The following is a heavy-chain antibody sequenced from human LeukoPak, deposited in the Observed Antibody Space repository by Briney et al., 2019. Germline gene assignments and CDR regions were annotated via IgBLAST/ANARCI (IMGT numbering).Heavy chain of an antibody. D-gene: IGHD3-22*01. CDR1: GYTLTELS. V-gene: IGHV1-24*01. J-gene: IGHJ4*02. CDR2: FDPEDGET. CDR3: ATSPPYYYDSSGYHYFDY. Sequence: ASVKVSCKVSGYTLTELSMHWVRQAPGKGLEWMGGFDPEDGETIYAQKFQGRVTMTEDTSTDTAYMELCSLRSEDTAVCYCATSPPYYYDSSGYHYFDYWGQGTLVTVSS.